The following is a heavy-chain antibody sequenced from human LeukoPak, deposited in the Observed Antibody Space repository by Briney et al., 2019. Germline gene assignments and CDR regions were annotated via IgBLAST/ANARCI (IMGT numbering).Heavy chain of an antibody. D-gene: IGHD3-22*01. CDR1: GGSISSGDYY. J-gene: IGHJ3*02. CDR3: ARSSGRVAIIGDAFDI. CDR2: IYYSGST. V-gene: IGHV4-30-4*02. Sequence: SETLSLTCTVSGGSISSGDYYWSWIRQPPGKGLEWIGYIYYSGSTYYNPSLKSRVTISVDTSKNQFSLKLSSVTAADTAVYYCARSSGRVAIIGDAFDIWGQGTMVTVSS.